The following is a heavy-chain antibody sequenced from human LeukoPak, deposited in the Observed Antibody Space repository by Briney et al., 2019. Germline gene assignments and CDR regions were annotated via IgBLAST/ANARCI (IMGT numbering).Heavy chain of an antibody. CDR3: ARAGQEWFGELGFDS. D-gene: IGHD3-10*01. J-gene: IGHJ4*02. V-gene: IGHV3-7*01. Sequence: GGSLRLSCAASGFSFSSYWMSWVRQAPGKGLEWVANIEQDGSEKYYVASVKGRFTISRDNAKNSLYLQMNSLRAEDTAMYYCARAGQEWFGELGFDSWGQGTLVTVSS. CDR1: GFSFSSYW. CDR2: IEQDGSEK.